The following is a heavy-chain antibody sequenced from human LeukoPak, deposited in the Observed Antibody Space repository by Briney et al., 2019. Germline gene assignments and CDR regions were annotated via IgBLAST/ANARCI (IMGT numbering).Heavy chain of an antibody. V-gene: IGHV3-7*01. CDR3: TREDYHYASGH. J-gene: IGHJ4*02. Sequence: AGGSLRLSCAASGFTFSSYWMSWVRQAPGEGPEWVANVKQDGSEKYYVDSVKGRFTVSRDNAKNSLYLQMNSLRAEDTAVYYCTREDYHYASGHWAQGTLVTVSS. CDR2: VKQDGSEK. D-gene: IGHD3-10*01. CDR1: GFTFSSYW.